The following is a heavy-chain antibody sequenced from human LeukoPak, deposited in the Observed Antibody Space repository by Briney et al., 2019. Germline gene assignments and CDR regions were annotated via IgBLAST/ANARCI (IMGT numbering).Heavy chain of an antibody. Sequence: SETLSLTCAVYGGSFSGYYWSWIRQPPGKGLEWIGEINHSGSTNYNPSLKSRVTISVDTSKNQFSLKLSSVTAADTAVYYCARGGRHRLRWFDYWGQGTLVTVSS. D-gene: IGHD4-23*01. CDR1: GGSFSGYY. J-gene: IGHJ4*02. CDR3: ARGGRHRLRWFDY. V-gene: IGHV4-34*01. CDR2: INHSGST.